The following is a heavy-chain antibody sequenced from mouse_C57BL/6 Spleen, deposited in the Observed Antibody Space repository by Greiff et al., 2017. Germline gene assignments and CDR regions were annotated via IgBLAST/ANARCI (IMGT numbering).Heavy chain of an antibody. D-gene: IGHD1-1*01. V-gene: IGHV5-17*01. CDR3: ARELRTWFAY. Sequence: DVMLVESGGGLVKPGGSLKLSCAASGFTFSDYGMHWVRQAPEKGLEWVAYISSGSSTIYYADTVKGRFTISRDNAKNTLFLQMTSLRSEDTAMYYCARELRTWFAYWGQGTLVTVSA. J-gene: IGHJ3*01. CDR1: GFTFSDYG. CDR2: ISSGSSTI.